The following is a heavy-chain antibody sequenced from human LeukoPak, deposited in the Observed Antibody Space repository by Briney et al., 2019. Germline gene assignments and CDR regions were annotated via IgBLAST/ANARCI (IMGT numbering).Heavy chain of an antibody. Sequence: SVKVSCKASGGTFISYAISWVRQAPGQGLEWMGGIIPIFGTANYAQKFQGRVTITADESTSTAYMELSSLRSEDTAVYYCARGRVIAARPQNWFDPWGQGTLVTVSS. J-gene: IGHJ5*02. V-gene: IGHV1-69*13. CDR2: IIPIFGTA. CDR3: ARGRVIAARPQNWFDP. D-gene: IGHD6-6*01. CDR1: GGTFISYA.